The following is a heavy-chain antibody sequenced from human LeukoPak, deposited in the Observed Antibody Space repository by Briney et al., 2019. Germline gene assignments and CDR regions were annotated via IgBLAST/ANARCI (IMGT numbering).Heavy chain of an antibody. D-gene: IGHD3-9*01. CDR3: ARQPRGLRYFDWSLDYYYMDV. CDR1: GGSFSGYY. V-gene: IGHV4-34*01. Sequence: SETLSLTCAVYGGSFSGYYWSWIRQPPGKGLEWIGEINHSGSTNYNPSLKSRVTISVDTSKNQFSLKLSSVTAADTAVYYCARQPRGLRYFDWSLDYYYMDVWGKGTTVTVSS. J-gene: IGHJ6*03. CDR2: INHSGST.